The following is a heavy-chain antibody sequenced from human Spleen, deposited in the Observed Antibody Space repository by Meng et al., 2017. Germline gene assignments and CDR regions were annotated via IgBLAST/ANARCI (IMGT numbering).Heavy chain of an antibody. CDR3: ARDHDRRMVRGVNNWFDP. V-gene: IGHV4-31*03. CDR1: CASISSGVYY. D-gene: IGHD3-10*01. Sequence: PLQVPCPGLVKPSQSLSLTFTVSCASISSGVYYGSWIRQHPGKGLGWIGEINHSGSANYNPSLESRATISVDTSQNNLSLKLSSVTAADSAVYYCARDHDRRMVRGVNNWFDPWGQGTLVTVSS. CDR2: INHSGSA. J-gene: IGHJ5*02.